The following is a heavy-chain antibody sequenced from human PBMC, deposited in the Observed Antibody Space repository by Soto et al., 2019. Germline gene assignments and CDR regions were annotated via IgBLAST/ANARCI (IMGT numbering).Heavy chain of an antibody. Sequence: PSETLSLTCTVSGGSVSSGSYYWSWIRQPPGKGLEWIGYIYYSGSTNYNPSLKSRVTISVDTSKNQFSLKLSSVTAADTAVYYCARTRSSLYYYYYGMDVWGQGTTVTVSS. CDR2: IYYSGST. D-gene: IGHD2-2*01. CDR3: ARTRSSLYYYYYGMDV. J-gene: IGHJ6*02. V-gene: IGHV4-61*01. CDR1: GGSVSSGSYY.